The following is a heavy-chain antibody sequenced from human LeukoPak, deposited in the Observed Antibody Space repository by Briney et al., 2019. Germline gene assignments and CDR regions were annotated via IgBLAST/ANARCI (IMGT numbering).Heavy chain of an antibody. CDR3: ARGDRSGGPYGMDV. V-gene: IGHV3-33*01. CDR2: IWYDGTNK. Sequence: GGSLRLSCAASGFTFSTYAMHWVRQAPGKGLEWVALIWYDGTNKYYADSVKGRFTISRDNAKNSLYLQMNSLRAEDTAVYYCARGDRSGGPYGMDVWGQGTTVTVSS. CDR1: GFTFSTYA. D-gene: IGHD5-12*01. J-gene: IGHJ6*02.